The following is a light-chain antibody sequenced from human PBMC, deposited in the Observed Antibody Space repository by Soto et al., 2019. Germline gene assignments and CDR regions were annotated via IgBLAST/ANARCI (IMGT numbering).Light chain of an antibody. CDR3: SSYTSSSSYV. Sequence: QSALTQPASVSGSPVQSITISCTGTSSDVGGYNYVSWYQHHPGKAPKLMIYDVSDRPSGVSNRFSGSKSGNTASLTISGLQAEDEAEYYCSSYTSSSSYVFGTGTKVTVL. CDR2: DVS. J-gene: IGLJ1*01. CDR1: SSDVGGYNY. V-gene: IGLV2-14*03.